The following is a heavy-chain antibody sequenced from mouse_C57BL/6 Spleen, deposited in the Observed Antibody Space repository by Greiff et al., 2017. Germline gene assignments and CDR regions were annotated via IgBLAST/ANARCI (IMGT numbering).Heavy chain of an antibody. CDR2: IDPNSGGT. J-gene: IGHJ4*01. Sequence: VQLQQSGAELVKPGASVKLSCKASGYTFTSYWMHWVKQRPGRGLEWIGRIDPNSGGTKYNEKFKSKATLTAGKPSSTAYIQLSSLTSADSAVYYYEGSYYGSSSYAMDYWGQGTSVTVSS. CDR1: GYTFTSYW. V-gene: IGHV1-72*01. D-gene: IGHD1-1*01. CDR3: EGSYYGSSSYAMDY.